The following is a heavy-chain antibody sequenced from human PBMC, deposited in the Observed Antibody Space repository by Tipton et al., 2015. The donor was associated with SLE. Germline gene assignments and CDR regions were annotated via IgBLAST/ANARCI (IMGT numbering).Heavy chain of an antibody. V-gene: IGHV1-8*01. D-gene: IGHD4-17*01. CDR2: MNPNSGNT. CDR3: ARVLSVTTVWWFDP. Sequence: SGAEVKVSCKASGYTFTSYEINWVRQATGQGLEWMGWMNPNSGNTGYAQKFQGRVSMTRNTAISTAYMELSSLRSEDTAVYYCARVLSVTTVWWFDPWGQGTLVTVSS. J-gene: IGHJ5*02. CDR1: GYTFTSYE.